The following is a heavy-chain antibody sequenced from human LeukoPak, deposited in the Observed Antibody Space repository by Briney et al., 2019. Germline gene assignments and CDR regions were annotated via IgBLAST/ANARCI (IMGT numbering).Heavy chain of an antibody. V-gene: IGHV3-48*03. D-gene: IGHD6-19*01. CDR3: ALLAVASDFDY. Sequence: PGGSLSLSCTVSGFPFSVYEMNWVRQAPGKGLEWVSNIGSSGTPRYYAESVKGRFSISSDNAENSLFLQMNSLRVEDTGIYYCALLAVASDFDYWGQGALVTVSS. CDR1: GFPFSVYE. CDR2: IGSSGTPR. J-gene: IGHJ4*02.